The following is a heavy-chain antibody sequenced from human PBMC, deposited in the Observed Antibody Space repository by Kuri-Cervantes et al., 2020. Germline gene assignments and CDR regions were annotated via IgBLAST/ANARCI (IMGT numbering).Heavy chain of an antibody. V-gene: IGHV4-34*01. CDR2: INRSGST. Sequence: GSLRLSCAVYGGSFSTYYWSWIRQPPGKGLEWIGEINRSGSTYYNPSLKSRVTISVDTSKNQFSLKLSSVTAADTAVYYCARHSPDTAMVFDIWGQGTMVTVSS. CDR3: ARHSPDTAMVFDI. CDR1: GGSFSTYY. J-gene: IGHJ3*02. D-gene: IGHD5-18*01.